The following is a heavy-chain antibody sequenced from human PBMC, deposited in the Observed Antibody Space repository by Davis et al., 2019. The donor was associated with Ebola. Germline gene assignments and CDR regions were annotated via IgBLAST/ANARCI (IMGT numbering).Heavy chain of an antibody. CDR1: GFTFSDYY. CDR3: ARDQTFGLRTPY. J-gene: IGHJ4*02. Sequence: GESLKISCAASGFTFSDYYMSWIRQAPGKGLEWVSYISSSGSTIYYADSVKGRFTISRDNAKNSPYLQMNSLRAEDTAVYYCARDQTFGLRTPYWGQGTLVTVSS. V-gene: IGHV3-11*01. CDR2: ISSSGSTI. D-gene: IGHD3-10*01.